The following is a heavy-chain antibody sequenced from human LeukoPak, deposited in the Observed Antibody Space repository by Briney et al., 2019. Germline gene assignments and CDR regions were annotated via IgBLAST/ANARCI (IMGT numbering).Heavy chain of an antibody. D-gene: IGHD2-2*01. CDR3: TAARNNRINYCSSTSCYATNYYGMDV. J-gene: IGHJ6*02. Sequence: GGSLRLSCAASGFTFSGSAMHWVRQASGKGLEWVGRIRSKANSYATAYAASVKGRFTISRDDSKNTAYLQMNSLKAKDTAVYYCTAARNNRINYCSSTSCYATNYYGMDVWGQGTTVTVSS. CDR1: GFTFSGSA. CDR2: IRSKANSYAT. V-gene: IGHV3-73*01.